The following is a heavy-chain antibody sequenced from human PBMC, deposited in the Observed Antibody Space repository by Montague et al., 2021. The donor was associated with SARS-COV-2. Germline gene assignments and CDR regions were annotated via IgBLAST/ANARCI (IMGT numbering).Heavy chain of an antibody. Sequence: TLSLTCTVSGGSISSGSYYWSWIRQPAGKGLEWIGRISIRGSTKYXXXVESRVTISVDTSKNQFSLKLSSVTAADTAVYYCARDIAVAGLFDYWGQGTLVTVSS. CDR3: ARDIAVAGLFDY. CDR1: GGSISSGSYY. V-gene: IGHV4-61*02. CDR2: ISIRGST. J-gene: IGHJ4*02. D-gene: IGHD6-19*01.